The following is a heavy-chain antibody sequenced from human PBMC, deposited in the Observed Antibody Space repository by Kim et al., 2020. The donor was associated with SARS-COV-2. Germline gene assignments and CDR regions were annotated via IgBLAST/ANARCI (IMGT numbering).Heavy chain of an antibody. CDR3: AHSGFGVGELSPAFDF. V-gene: IGHV3-74*01. D-gene: IGHD3-16*02. J-gene: IGHJ4*02. Sequence: SVKARFTISRDNAKNPLYLRMNSLRAEDTAVYYCAHSGFGVGELSPAFDFWGQGTLVTVSS.